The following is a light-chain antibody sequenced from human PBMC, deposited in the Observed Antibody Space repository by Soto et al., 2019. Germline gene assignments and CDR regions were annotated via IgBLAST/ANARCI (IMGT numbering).Light chain of an antibody. Sequence: EIVMTQSPATLSVSPGERATLSCRASQSVSSNLAWYQQKPGQAPRLLIYGAFTRATGIPVRFSGSGSGTEFTLTISSLQSEDFAVYYCQHYNNWPPYTFGQGTKLEIK. J-gene: IGKJ2*01. CDR2: GAF. CDR1: QSVSSN. CDR3: QHYNNWPPYT. V-gene: IGKV3-15*01.